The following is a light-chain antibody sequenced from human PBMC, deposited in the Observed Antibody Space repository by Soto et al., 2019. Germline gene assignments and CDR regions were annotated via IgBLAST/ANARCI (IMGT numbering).Light chain of an antibody. CDR3: QQYDKTVPPVT. V-gene: IGKV3-15*01. J-gene: IGKJ4*01. CDR1: RSVSTN. CDR2: GAS. Sequence: DIILTQSPAIVSVSPGERATLSCRASRSVSTNLAWYQHKHGQAPRLLIYGASTRVTDIPPRFSGGGSGTGVGRTINYLKSEDFGVYYCQQYDKTVPPVTFGGGTKVEI.